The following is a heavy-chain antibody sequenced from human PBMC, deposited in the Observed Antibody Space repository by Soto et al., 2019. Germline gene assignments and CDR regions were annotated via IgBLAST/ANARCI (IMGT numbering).Heavy chain of an antibody. CDR3: VRERKYHSKWFYFQH. J-gene: IGHJ1*01. Sequence: QEQLVESGGGVVQPGRSLRLSCVASGFNFSNYGMHWVRQAPGKGLEWVAVVWYDESDKYYADSVKGRFTISRDNSKNTVYLQMNSLRAEDTALYYCVRERKYHSKWFYFQHWGQGTLVTVSS. V-gene: IGHV3-33*01. D-gene: IGHD3-22*01. CDR2: VWYDESDK. CDR1: GFNFSNYG.